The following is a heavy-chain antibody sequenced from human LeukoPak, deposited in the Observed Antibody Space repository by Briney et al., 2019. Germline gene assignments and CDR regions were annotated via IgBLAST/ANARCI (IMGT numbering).Heavy chain of an antibody. CDR2: ISGSGTIT. J-gene: IGHJ4*02. CDR3: AKEFRETVVNGTPDY. D-gene: IGHD2-8*02. CDR1: GFTFSSYA. V-gene: IGHV3-23*01. Sequence: GGSLRLSCAGSGFTFSSYAMDWVRQAPGKGLEWVSTISGSGTITYYADSVKGRFTISRDNSKNTVYLQMDSLRAEDTAVYYCAKEFRETVVNGTPDYWGQGTLVTVSS.